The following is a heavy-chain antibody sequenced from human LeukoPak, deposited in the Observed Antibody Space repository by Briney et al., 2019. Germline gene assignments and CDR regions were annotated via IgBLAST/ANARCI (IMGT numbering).Heavy chain of an antibody. D-gene: IGHD3-16*01. Sequence: PSETLSLTCTVSGGSISSSSYYWGWIRQPPGTGLEWIGSIYYSGSTYYNPSLKSRVTISVDTSKNQFSLKLSSVTAADTAVYYCARRVFYTGYFDYWGQGTLVTVSS. CDR2: IYYSGST. CDR3: ARRVFYTGYFDY. V-gene: IGHV4-39*01. CDR1: GGSISSSSYY. J-gene: IGHJ4*02.